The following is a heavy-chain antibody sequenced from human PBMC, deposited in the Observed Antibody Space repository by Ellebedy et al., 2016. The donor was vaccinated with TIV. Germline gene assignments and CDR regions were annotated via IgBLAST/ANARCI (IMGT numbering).Heavy chain of an antibody. V-gene: IGHV3-30*01. CDR1: GFTFSSYA. Sequence: GESLKISCAASGFTFSSYALHWVRQAPGKGLHWVAVIGNTGTARFYADSVKGRFTISRDNSKNTVYLQMDSLRTEGTALYFCARENYFDSGILDALDVWGQGAMVTVSS. CDR3: ARENYFDSGILDALDV. CDR2: IGNTGTAR. J-gene: IGHJ3*01. D-gene: IGHD3-10*01.